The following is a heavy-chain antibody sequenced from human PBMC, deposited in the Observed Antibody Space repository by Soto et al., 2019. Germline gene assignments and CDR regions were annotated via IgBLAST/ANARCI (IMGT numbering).Heavy chain of an antibody. CDR2: IIPIFGTA. CDR3: ARELGYSYGTHMDV. CDR1: GGTFSSYA. V-gene: IGHV1-69*06. Sequence: GASVKVSCKASGGTFSSYAISWVRQAPGQGLEWMGGIIPIFGTANYAQKFQGRVTITADKSTSTAYVELSSLRSEDTAVYYCARELGYSYGTHMDVWGEGTTVTVYS. J-gene: IGHJ6*02. D-gene: IGHD5-18*01.